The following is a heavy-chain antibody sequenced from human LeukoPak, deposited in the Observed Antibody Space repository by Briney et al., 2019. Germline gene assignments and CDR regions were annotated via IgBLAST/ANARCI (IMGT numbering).Heavy chain of an antibody. CDR3: ARGGSSSGYLQH. J-gene: IGHJ1*01. V-gene: IGHV4-39*07. CDR1: GGTISSSSYY. D-gene: IGHD6-6*01. Sequence: SETLSLTCTVSGGTISSSSYYWGWIRQPPGKGLEWIGNIYFRGNTYYNPSLESRVTISIDTSKNQFSLKLSSVTAADTAVYYCARGGSSSGYLQHWGQGTLVTVSS. CDR2: IYFRGNT.